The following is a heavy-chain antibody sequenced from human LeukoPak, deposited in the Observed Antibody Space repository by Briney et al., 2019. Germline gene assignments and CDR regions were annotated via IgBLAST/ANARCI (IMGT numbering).Heavy chain of an antibody. J-gene: IGHJ4*02. CDR3: AKRITMIVVVISPFDY. CDR1: GFTFNSYA. CDR2: ISGSGGST. D-gene: IGHD3-22*01. Sequence: GGSLRLSCAASGFTFNSYAMSWVRQAPGKGLEWVSAISGSGGSTYYADSVKGRFTISRDNSKNTLYLQMNSLRAEDTAVYYCAKRITMIVVVISPFDYWGQGTLVTVSS. V-gene: IGHV3-23*01.